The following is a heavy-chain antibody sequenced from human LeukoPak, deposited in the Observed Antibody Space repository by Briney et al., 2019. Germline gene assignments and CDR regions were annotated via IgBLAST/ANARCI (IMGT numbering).Heavy chain of an antibody. D-gene: IGHD4-11*01. V-gene: IGHV3-53*01. CDR1: GFTVSSSF. Sequence: GGSLRLSCAASGFTVSSSFMSWVRQAPGKGLEWVSVIYSGGSTYYADSVKGRFAISRDNSKNTLYLQMNSLRADDTAVYYSAKDGVDYSFEYWGQGTLVTVSS. CDR3: AKDGVDYSFEY. CDR2: IYSGGST. J-gene: IGHJ4*02.